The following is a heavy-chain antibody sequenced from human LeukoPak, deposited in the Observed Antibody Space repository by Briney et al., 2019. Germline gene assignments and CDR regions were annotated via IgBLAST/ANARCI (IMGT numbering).Heavy chain of an antibody. CDR3: ARVDTAMVAQVDY. Sequence: PSQTLSFTCTVSGGSISSGGYYWSWIRQHPGKGLEWIGYIYYSGSTYYNPSLKSRVTISVDTSKNQFSLKLSSVTAADTAVYYCARVDTAMVAQVDYWGQGTLVTVSS. J-gene: IGHJ4*02. CDR1: GGSISSGGYY. D-gene: IGHD5-18*01. CDR2: IYYSGST. V-gene: IGHV4-31*03.